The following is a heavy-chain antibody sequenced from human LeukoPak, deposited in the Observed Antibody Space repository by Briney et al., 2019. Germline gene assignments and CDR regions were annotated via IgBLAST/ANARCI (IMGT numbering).Heavy chain of an antibody. CDR1: GFTFSTCP. CDR2: IGHDGSIK. J-gene: IGHJ4*02. V-gene: IGHV3-30*02. Sequence: GGSLRLSCAASGFTFSTCPLSWVRQAPGKGLEWVAFIGHDGSIKYYPDSVKGRFTISRDNSRDTLYLQMNSLRAEDTAVYYCAKDLAYYFDYWGLGNLVTVSS. D-gene: IGHD3-3*02. CDR3: AKDLAYYFDY.